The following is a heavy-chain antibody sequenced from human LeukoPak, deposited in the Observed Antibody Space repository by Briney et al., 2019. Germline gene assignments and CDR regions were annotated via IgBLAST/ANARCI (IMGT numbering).Heavy chain of an antibody. CDR3: ACQLMIVVYNWFDP. J-gene: IGHJ5*02. D-gene: IGHD3-22*01. CDR1: GYTFTSYD. Sequence: SVKVSCKASGYTFTSYDINWVRQAPGQGLEWMGGIIPIFGTANYAQKFQGRVTITADESTSTAYMELSSLRSEDTAVYYCACQLMIVVYNWFDPWGQGTLVTVSS. CDR2: IIPIFGTA. V-gene: IGHV1-69*13.